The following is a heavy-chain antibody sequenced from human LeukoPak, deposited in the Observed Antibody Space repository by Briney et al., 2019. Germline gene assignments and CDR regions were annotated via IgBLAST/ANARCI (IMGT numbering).Heavy chain of an antibody. D-gene: IGHD4-11*01. CDR2: INHSGSA. V-gene: IGHV4-34*01. J-gene: IGHJ4*02. CDR1: GGSFSGYY. Sequence: MTSETLSLTCAVSGGSFSGYYWTWIRRPPGKGLEWIGEINHSGSANYNPSLMSRVTISLDTSKNHFSLNLSSVTAADTAVYYCARGQGTVTTHWGQGTLVTVSS. CDR3: ARGQGTVTTH.